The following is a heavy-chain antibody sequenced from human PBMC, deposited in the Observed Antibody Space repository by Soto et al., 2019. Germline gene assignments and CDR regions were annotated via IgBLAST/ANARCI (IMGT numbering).Heavy chain of an antibody. CDR2: IKQEGSEK. CDR1: GFTFSSYW. Sequence: GGSLRLSCAASGFTFSSYWMSWVRQAPGKGLEWVANIKQEGSEKYYVDFVKGRFTISRDNAKNSLYLQMNSLRAEDTAVYYFARDGYCSSTSCYFSDYYYMDVWGKGTTVTVSS. CDR3: ARDGYCSSTSCYFSDYYYMDV. D-gene: IGHD2-2*03. V-gene: IGHV3-7*01. J-gene: IGHJ6*03.